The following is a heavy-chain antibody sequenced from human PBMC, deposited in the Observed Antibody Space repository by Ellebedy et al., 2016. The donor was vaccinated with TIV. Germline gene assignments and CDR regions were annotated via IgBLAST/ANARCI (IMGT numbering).Heavy chain of an antibody. Sequence: SVKVSCXASGGTFSSYAISWVRQAPGQGLEWMGGIIPIFGTANYAQKFQGRVTITADESTSTAYMELSSLRSEDTAVYYCARGKYSGYAGEENYYYYGMDVWGQGTTVTVSS. V-gene: IGHV1-69*13. J-gene: IGHJ6*02. CDR1: GGTFSSYA. CDR3: ARGKYSGYAGEENYYYYGMDV. D-gene: IGHD5-12*01. CDR2: IIPIFGTA.